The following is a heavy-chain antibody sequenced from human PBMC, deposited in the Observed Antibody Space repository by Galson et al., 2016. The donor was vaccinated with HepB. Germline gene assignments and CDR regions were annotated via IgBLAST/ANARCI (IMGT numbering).Heavy chain of an antibody. V-gene: IGHV3-48*02. J-gene: IGHJ4*02. Sequence: SLRLSCAASGFTFSTYSMHWVRQAPGKGLEWVSYISSGSSTIYYADSVKGRFTISRDNAKNSLYLQMNSLRDVDTAVYYCARGWYSNSSPCFDYWGQGTLVTVSS. CDR3: ARGWYSNSSPCFDY. CDR2: ISSGSSTI. CDR1: GFTFSTYS. D-gene: IGHD6-6*01.